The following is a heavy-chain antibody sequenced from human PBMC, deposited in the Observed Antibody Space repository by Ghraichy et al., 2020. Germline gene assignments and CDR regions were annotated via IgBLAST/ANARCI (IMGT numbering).Heavy chain of an antibody. CDR3: ARQSGGRPQRVEGTFDY. J-gene: IGHJ4*02. Sequence: SETLSLTCAVYGGSFSGYYWSWIRQPPGKGLEWIGEINHSGSTNYNPSLKSRVTISVDTSKNQFSLKLSSVTAADTAVYYCARQSGGRPQRVEGTFDYWGQGTLVTVSS. V-gene: IGHV4-34*01. CDR1: GGSFSGYY. CDR2: INHSGST. D-gene: IGHD1-1*01.